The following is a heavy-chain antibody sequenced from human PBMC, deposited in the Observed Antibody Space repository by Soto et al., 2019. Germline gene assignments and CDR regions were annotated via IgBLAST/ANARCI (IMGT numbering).Heavy chain of an antibody. CDR1: GGTFSMYA. Sequence: QVQLVQSGAEVKKPGSSVKVSCKASGGTFSMYALTWVRQAPGQGLDGMGGIIPMYGSPNYAQKFQGRGTITADEFTTTTSMELSSLRSEDTAVYYCARVSRARSSPYALDVWGQGTTVTVSS. CDR3: ARVSRARSSPYALDV. CDR2: IIPMYGSP. J-gene: IGHJ6*02. V-gene: IGHV1-69*12. D-gene: IGHD2-8*01.